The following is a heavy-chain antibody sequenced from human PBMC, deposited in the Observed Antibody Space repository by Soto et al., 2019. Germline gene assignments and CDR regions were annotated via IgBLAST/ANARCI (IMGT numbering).Heavy chain of an antibody. D-gene: IGHD4-17*01. CDR1: GGSISGSSYY. CDR3: ASFSGATYGDYGGGINY. V-gene: IGHV4-39*01. CDR2: VHYSGST. Sequence: SETLSLTCTVSGGSISGSSYYWGWIRQPPGKGLECIGSVHYSGSTDYNPSLKSRVTISVDTSKNQFSLKLTSVTAADTAVYFCASFSGATYGDYGGGINYWGQGTLVSVSS. J-gene: IGHJ4*02.